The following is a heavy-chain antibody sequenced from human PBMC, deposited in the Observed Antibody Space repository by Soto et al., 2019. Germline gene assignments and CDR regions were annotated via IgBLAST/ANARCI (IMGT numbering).Heavy chain of an antibody. J-gene: IGHJ4*02. CDR2: ISSSSSYI. CDR3: ARRGIAVAGTRRPFDY. V-gene: IGHV3-21*01. D-gene: IGHD6-19*01. Sequence: GGSLRLSCAASGFTFSSYSMNWVRQAPGKGLEWVSSISSSSSYIYYADLVKGRFTISRDNAKNSLYLQMNSLRAEDTAVYYCARRGIAVAGTRRPFDYWGQGTLVTVSS. CDR1: GFTFSSYS.